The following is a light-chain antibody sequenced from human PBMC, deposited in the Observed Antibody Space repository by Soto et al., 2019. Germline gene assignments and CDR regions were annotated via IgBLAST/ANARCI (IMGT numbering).Light chain of an antibody. Sequence: EIHITQSPSSLSDSVVGRVTITFLASQSIGSYLNWYQQKPGKAPNLLIHGGSILQSGVPPRFSGGGGGTDFTRTISSLQPEDCASYYCQHGYVAPYSCGEGT. CDR1: QSIGSY. CDR3: QHGYVAPYS. CDR2: GGS. J-gene: IGKJ2*03. V-gene: IGKV1-39*01.